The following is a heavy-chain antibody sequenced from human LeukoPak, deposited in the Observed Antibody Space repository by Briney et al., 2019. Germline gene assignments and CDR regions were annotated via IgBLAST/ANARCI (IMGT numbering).Heavy chain of an antibody. CDR1: GFTVSSNY. J-gene: IGHJ4*02. CDR3: ARGGCSSTTCPPEY. D-gene: IGHD2-2*01. CDR2: ISSSSSYI. V-gene: IGHV3-21*06. Sequence: GGSLRLSCAASGFTVSSNYMSWVRQAPGKGLEWVSFISSSSSYIYYADSVKGRFTISRENAKNSLYLQMNSLRADDTAVYYCARGGCSSTTCPPEYWGQGTLVTVSS.